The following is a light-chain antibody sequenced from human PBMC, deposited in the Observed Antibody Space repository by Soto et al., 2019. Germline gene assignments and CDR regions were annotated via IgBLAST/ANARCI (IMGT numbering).Light chain of an antibody. CDR2: GAS. V-gene: IGKV3-20*01. Sequence: EIVLTQSPGTLSLSPGERATLSCRASQSVASPYLAWYQQKPGQAPGLLIYGASNRATGVPDRFSGSGSGTDFTLISSRLEPEDFAVYYCQQYGSSVTFGQGTRLEIK. J-gene: IGKJ5*01. CDR1: QSVASPY. CDR3: QQYGSSVT.